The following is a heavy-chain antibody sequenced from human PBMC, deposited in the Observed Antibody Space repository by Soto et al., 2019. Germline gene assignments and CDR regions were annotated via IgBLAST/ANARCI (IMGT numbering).Heavy chain of an antibody. J-gene: IGHJ4*02. CDR1: GFTFSRQW. V-gene: IGHV3-7*02. Sequence: GGSLRLSCAASGFTFSRQWMTWVLQAPGKGLEWVASINQDESDKYYVDSVKGRFTISRDNAKSSLFLQMNSLRAEDTAVYFCATHALFLSGPLEYWGQGTLVTVSS. CDR3: ATHALFLSGPLEY. D-gene: IGHD2-8*02. CDR2: INQDESDK.